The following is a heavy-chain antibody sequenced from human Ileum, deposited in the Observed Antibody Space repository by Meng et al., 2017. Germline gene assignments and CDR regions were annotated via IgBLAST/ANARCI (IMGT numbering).Heavy chain of an antibody. D-gene: IGHD3-10*01. J-gene: IGHJ4*02. CDR3: AREGSWFGADY. CDR2: VNHDGGT. Sequence: QVQLQKCGAGLLKPSETPSLTCTVYGAAFTGYSWTWIRQSPGKGLEWIGEVNHDGGTNYSPSLKSRVIISIDTSKNQFSLKLTAVTATDAAVYYCAREGSWFGADYWGQGTLVTVSS. V-gene: IGHV4-34*01. CDR1: GAAFTGYS.